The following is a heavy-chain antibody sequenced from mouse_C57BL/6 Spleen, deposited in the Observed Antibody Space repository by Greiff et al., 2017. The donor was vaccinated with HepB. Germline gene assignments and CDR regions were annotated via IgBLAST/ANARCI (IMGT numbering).Heavy chain of an antibody. CDR3: ARCPIYYDYADCAMDY. D-gene: IGHD2-4*01. V-gene: IGHV5-17*01. Sequence: EVKLMESGGGLVKPGGSLKLSCAASGFTFSDYGMHWVRQAPEKGLEWVAFISSGSSTIYYADTVKGRFTISRDNAKNTLFLQMTSLRSEDTAMYYCARCPIYYDYADCAMDYWGQGTSVTVSS. CDR1: GFTFSDYG. CDR2: ISSGSSTI. J-gene: IGHJ4*01.